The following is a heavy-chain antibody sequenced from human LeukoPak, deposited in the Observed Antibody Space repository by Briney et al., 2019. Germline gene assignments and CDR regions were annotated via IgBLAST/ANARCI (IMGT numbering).Heavy chain of an antibody. CDR3: ARAYKGTTSLSYYYYMDV. D-gene: IGHD2-2*01. Sequence: PSETLPLTCTVSGYSISSGYDWGWIRQPPGKGLEWIGSIYYRRTTYYNPSLKSRVTISVDTSKNQFSLRLSSMTAADTAVYYCARAYKGTTSLSYYYYMDVWGKGTTVTVSS. J-gene: IGHJ6*03. CDR1: GYSISSGYD. CDR2: IYYRRTT. V-gene: IGHV4-38-2*02.